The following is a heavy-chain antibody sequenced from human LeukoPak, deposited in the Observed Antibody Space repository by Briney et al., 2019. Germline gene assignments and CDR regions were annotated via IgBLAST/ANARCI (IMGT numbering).Heavy chain of an antibody. Sequence: GGSLRLSCAASGFTFSSYEMNWVRQAPGEGLEWVSYISSSGSTIYYADSVKGRFTISRDNAKNSLYLQMNSLRAEDTAVYYCASEWYNWFDPWGQGTLVTVSS. J-gene: IGHJ5*02. D-gene: IGHD2-8*01. CDR2: ISSSGSTI. V-gene: IGHV3-48*03. CDR3: ASEWYNWFDP. CDR1: GFTFSSYE.